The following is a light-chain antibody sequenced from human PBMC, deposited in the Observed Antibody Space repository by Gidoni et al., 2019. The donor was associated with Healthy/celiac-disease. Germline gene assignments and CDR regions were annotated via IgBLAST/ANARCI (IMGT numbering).Light chain of an antibody. J-gene: IGLJ3*02. V-gene: IGLV2-23*01. CDR3: CSYAGSSTWV. CDR2: EGS. Sequence: QSALTQPASVSGSPGQSITISCTGTSSDVGSYNLVSWYQQHPGKAPKLMIYEGSKRPSGVSNRFSGSKSGNTASLTISWLQAEDEADYYCCSYAGSSTWVFGGGTKLTGL. CDR1: SSDVGSYNL.